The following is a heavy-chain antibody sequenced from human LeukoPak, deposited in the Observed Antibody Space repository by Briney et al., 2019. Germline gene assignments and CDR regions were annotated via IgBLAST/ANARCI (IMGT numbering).Heavy chain of an antibody. J-gene: IGHJ6*02. CDR2: INHSGST. V-gene: IGHV4-34*01. Sequence: SETLSLTCAVYGGSFSGYYWSWIRQPPGKGLEWIGEINHSGSTNYNPSLKSRVTISVDTSKNQFSLKLSSVTAADTAVYYCARVRVVVPAARRYYYYGMDVWGQGTTVTVSS. D-gene: IGHD2-2*01. CDR1: GGSFSGYY. CDR3: ARVRVVVPAARRYYYYGMDV.